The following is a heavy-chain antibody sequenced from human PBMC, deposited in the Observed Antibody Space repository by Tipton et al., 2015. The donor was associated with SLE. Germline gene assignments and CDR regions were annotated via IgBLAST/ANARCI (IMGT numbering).Heavy chain of an antibody. CDR1: DGSMSMSNYY. D-gene: IGHD5-18*01. CDR3: AREATWIQLWFYDF. V-gene: IGHV4-61*02. Sequence: TLSLTCTVSDGSMSMSNYYWSWIRQPAGKGLEWIGRIFVSGTTNYNPSLKSRMTMSVDTSKNQFSLRLSSVTAADTAVYFCAREATWIQLWFYDFWGQGTLVTVSS. CDR2: IFVSGTT. J-gene: IGHJ4*02.